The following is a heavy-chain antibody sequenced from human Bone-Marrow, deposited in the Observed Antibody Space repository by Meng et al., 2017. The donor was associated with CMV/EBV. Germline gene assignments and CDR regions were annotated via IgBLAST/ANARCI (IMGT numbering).Heavy chain of an antibody. CDR1: GGSFSGYY. D-gene: IGHD6-13*01. V-gene: IGHV4-59*01. CDR2: IYYSGST. Sequence: SETLSPTCAVYGGSFSGYYWSWIRQPPGKGLEWIGYIYYSGSTNYNPSLKSRVTLPVDTSKNQFTLKLSPVTAADTAVYYCARIPPPYSSSWYDLDYYYYGMDVWGQGTMVTGSS. CDR3: ARIPPPYSSSWYDLDYYYYGMDV. J-gene: IGHJ6*01.